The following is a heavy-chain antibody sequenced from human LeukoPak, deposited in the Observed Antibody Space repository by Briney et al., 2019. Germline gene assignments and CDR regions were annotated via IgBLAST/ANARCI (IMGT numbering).Heavy chain of an antibody. CDR3: AKDSRPYDYVWGSYRSQHMDV. CDR1: GFTFSSYA. D-gene: IGHD3-16*02. CDR2: ISGSGGST. Sequence: GGSLRLSYAASGFTFSSYAMSWVRQAPGKGLEWVSAISGSGGSTYYADSVKGRFTISRDNSKNTLYLQMTSLRAEATAVYYCAKDSRPYDYVWGSYRSQHMDVWGKGTTVTVSS. J-gene: IGHJ6*03. V-gene: IGHV3-23*01.